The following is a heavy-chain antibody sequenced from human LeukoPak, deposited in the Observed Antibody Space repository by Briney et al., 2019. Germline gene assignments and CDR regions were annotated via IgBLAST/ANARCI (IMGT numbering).Heavy chain of an antibody. CDR3: ATRSYSRYYFDY. V-gene: IGHV3-21*01. J-gene: IGHJ4*02. CDR2: ISSSSSYI. D-gene: IGHD3-10*01. CDR1: GFTFSSKD. Sequence: GGSLRLSCAASGFTFSSKDMSWVRQAPGKGLEWVSSISSSSSYIYYADSVKGRFTISRDNAKNSLYLQMNSLRAEDTAVYYCATRSYSRYYFDYWGQGTLVTVSS.